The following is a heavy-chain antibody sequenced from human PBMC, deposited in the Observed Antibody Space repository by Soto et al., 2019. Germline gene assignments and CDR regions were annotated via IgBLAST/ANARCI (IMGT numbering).Heavy chain of an antibody. D-gene: IGHD3-22*01. Sequence: GVSLRLSCAASGFTFSSYIMNWVRQAPGNGLEWVSSISSSSSYIYYADSVEGRFTISSDNAKNSLYLQMNSLRAEDSAVYYCARVSDDSSGFEFDDWGQGTLVTV. CDR3: ARVSDDSSGFEFDD. CDR1: GFTFSSYI. V-gene: IGHV3-21*01. J-gene: IGHJ4*02. CDR2: ISSSSSYI.